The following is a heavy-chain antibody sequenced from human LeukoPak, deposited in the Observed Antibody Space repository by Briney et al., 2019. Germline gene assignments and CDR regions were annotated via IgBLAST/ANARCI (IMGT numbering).Heavy chain of an antibody. CDR2: IYPDDSDT. V-gene: IGHV5-51*01. CDR1: GYSFTSYW. CDR3: ARPNITSYYDSRGYDAFDV. D-gene: IGHD3-22*01. J-gene: IGHJ3*01. Sequence: PGESLKISCKTSGYSFTSYWIGWVRQMPGKGLEWMGIIYPDDSDTRYSPSFQGQVAISADKSVRTAYLQWSSLKASDTAMYYCARPNITSYYDSRGYDAFDVWGQGTMVTVSS.